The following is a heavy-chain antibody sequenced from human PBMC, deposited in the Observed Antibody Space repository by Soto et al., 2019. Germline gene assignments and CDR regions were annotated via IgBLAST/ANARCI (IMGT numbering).Heavy chain of an antibody. Sequence: QVQLVQSGAEVKKPGSSVKVSCKASGGTFSSYAISWVRQAPGQGLEWMGGIIPIFGTANYAQKFQGRVTITADESTRTAYMELSSLRSEDTAVYYCARARNQWDTAMAPADYWGQGTLVTVSS. CDR2: IIPIFGTA. D-gene: IGHD5-18*01. V-gene: IGHV1-69*01. CDR3: ARARNQWDTAMAPADY. CDR1: GGTFSSYA. J-gene: IGHJ4*02.